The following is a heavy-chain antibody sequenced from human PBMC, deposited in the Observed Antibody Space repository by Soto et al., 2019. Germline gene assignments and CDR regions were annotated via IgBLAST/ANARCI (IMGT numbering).Heavy chain of an antibody. Sequence: EVQLVESGGGLVQPGGSLRLSCAASGFTFSSYWMHWVRQAPGKGLVWVSRISNDGSSTSYADSVKGRFTISRDNAKNTLYRQMNSLRAEDTAVYYGTRSDYYGSGSYIYYSGMDVWGQGTTVTVSS. CDR1: GFTFSSYW. CDR2: ISNDGSST. CDR3: TRSDYYGSGSYIYYSGMDV. J-gene: IGHJ6*02. V-gene: IGHV3-74*01. D-gene: IGHD3-10*01.